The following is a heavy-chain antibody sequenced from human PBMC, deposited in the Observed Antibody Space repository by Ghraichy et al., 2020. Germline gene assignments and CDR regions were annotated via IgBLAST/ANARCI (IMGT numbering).Heavy chain of an antibody. D-gene: IGHD3-22*01. Sequence: GEALNISCQGSGYKFTSHWIAWVRQMPGKGLEWMGVIYADDSETRYNPSFEGRVIISVDKSINTSFLQWDSLKASDTGMYYCARPPLYYDNDRNRCFDYWGRGTQVTVSP. V-gene: IGHV5-51*01. CDR2: IYADDSET. J-gene: IGHJ4*02. CDR1: GYKFTSHW. CDR3: ARPPLYYDNDRNRCFDY.